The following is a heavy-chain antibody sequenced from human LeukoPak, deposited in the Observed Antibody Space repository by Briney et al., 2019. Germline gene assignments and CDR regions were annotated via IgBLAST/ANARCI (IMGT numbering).Heavy chain of an antibody. D-gene: IGHD4-23*01. V-gene: IGHV1-2*02. J-gene: IGHJ4*02. CDR3: ARGLTPQQHHFDS. CDR2: INPNSGGT. CDR1: GYTFTGYY. Sequence: ASVKVSCKASGYTFTGYYMHWVRQAPGQGLEWMGWINPNSGGTNYAQKFQGRVTMTRDTSISTAYMELSRLRSDDTAVYYCARGLTPQQHHFDSWGQGTLVTVSS.